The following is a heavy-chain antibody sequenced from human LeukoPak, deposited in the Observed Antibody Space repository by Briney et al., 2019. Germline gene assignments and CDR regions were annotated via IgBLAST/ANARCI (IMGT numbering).Heavy chain of an antibody. J-gene: IGHJ3*02. CDR2: IYYSGST. CDR1: GGSISSYY. CDR3: ARGLIGVPAAVLDAFDI. Sequence: SETLSLTCTVSGGSISSYYWSWIRQPPGKGLEWIGYIYYSGSTNYNPSLKSRVTISVDTSKNQFSLKLSSVTAADTAVYYCARGLIGVPAAVLDAFDIWGQGTMVTVSS. D-gene: IGHD2-2*01. V-gene: IGHV4-59*12.